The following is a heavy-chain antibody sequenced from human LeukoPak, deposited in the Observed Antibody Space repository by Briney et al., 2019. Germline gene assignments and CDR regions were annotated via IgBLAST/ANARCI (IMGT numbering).Heavy chain of an antibody. D-gene: IGHD4-23*01. CDR3: ARSSPTTVVTPFY. V-gene: IGHV1-2*02. Sequence: GASVKVSCKASGYTFTGYYMHWVRQAPGQGLEWMGWINPNSGGTNYAQKFQGRVTMTRDTSISTAYMELSRLRSDDTAVYYCARSSPTTVVTPFYWGQGTLVTASS. J-gene: IGHJ4*02. CDR2: INPNSGGT. CDR1: GYTFTGYY.